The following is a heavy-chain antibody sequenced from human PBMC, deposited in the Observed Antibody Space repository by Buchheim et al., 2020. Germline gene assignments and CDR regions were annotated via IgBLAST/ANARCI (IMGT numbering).Heavy chain of an antibody. CDR3: ARDLGLCSSTSCYSYYGMDV. J-gene: IGHJ6*02. CDR1: GFSFINYG. D-gene: IGHD2-2*02. CDR2: ISNDGSNK. Sequence: QVQLVESGGGVVQPGRSLRLSCAASGFSFINYGMHWVRQAPGKGLEWVAFISNDGSNKYYADSVKGRFTISRDISENKLYLQMNSLRAEDTAVYYCARDLGLCSSTSCYSYYGMDVWGQGTT. V-gene: IGHV3-30*03.